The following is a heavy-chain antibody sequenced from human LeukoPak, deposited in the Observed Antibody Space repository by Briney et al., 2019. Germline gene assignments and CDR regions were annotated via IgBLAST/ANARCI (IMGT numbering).Heavy chain of an antibody. J-gene: IGHJ4*02. Sequence: SETLSLTCTVSGGSISSYYWSWIRQPPGKGLEWIGYIYYSGSTNYNPSLKSRVTISVDTSKNQFSLKLSSVTAADTAVYYCARLRGSRVFDYWGQGTLVTVSS. CDR2: IYYSGST. CDR1: GGSISSYY. CDR3: ARLRGSRVFDY. V-gene: IGHV4-59*08. D-gene: IGHD3-10*01.